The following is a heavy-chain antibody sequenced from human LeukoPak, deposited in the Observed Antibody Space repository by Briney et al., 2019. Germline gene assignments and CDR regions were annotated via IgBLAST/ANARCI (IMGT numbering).Heavy chain of an antibody. V-gene: IGHV4-39*07. D-gene: IGHD6-6*01. CDR1: GGSISSSSYY. CDR3: ARRVAVRPVYGFDI. CDR2: IYYGGST. Sequence: SETLSLTCTVSGGSISSSSYYWGWIRQPPGKGLEWIGSIYYGGSTYYNPSLKSRVTISVDTSKNQFSLKLSSVTAADTAIYYCARRVAVRPVYGFDIWGQGTMVTVSS. J-gene: IGHJ3*02.